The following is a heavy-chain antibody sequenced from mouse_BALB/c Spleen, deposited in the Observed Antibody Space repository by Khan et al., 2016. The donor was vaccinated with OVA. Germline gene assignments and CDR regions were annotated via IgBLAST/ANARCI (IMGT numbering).Heavy chain of an antibody. CDR3: AREGLRGVGLDY. CDR1: GYTFTSYD. J-gene: IGHJ4*01. CDR2: IYPGDDST. Sequence: QVQLQQPGPELVKPGALVKISCKASGYTFTSYDINWVKQRPGQGLEWIGCIYPGDDSTEYNEKFKGKATLTADKSSSTAYMHLSSLTSEISAVYCCAREGLRGVGLDYWGQGTSVTVSS. D-gene: IGHD2-4*01. V-gene: IGHV1S56*01.